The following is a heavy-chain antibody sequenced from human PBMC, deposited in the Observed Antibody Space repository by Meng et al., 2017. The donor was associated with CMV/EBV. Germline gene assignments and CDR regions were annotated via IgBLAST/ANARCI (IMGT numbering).Heavy chain of an antibody. D-gene: IGHD3-3*01. CDR2: IYYSGTT. CDR3: ARVVRDDFWSGYYRGGWFDP. Sequence: SGDYFWSWNRQPPGKGLEWIGYIYYSGTTYYNPSLKSRVTISVDTSKNQFSLKLSSVTAADTAVYYCARVVRDDFWSGYYRGGWFDPWGQGTLVTVSS. CDR1: SGDYF. V-gene: IGHV4-30-4*08. J-gene: IGHJ5*02.